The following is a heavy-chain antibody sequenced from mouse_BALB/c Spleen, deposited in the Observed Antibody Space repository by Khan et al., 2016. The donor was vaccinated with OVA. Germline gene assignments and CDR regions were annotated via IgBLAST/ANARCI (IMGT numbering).Heavy chain of an antibody. J-gene: IGHJ2*01. CDR2: INPHIGET. CDR1: GYSFTGYF. Sequence: VHVKQSGPELVKPGASVKISCKASGYSFTGYFMNWVMQSHGKSLEWIGRINPHIGETFYNQKFKGTATLTVDESSSTAHMELRSLASEDSAVYYCARIYGSDFDYWGQGTTLTVSS. CDR3: ARIYGSDFDY. V-gene: IGHV1-20*02. D-gene: IGHD1-1*01.